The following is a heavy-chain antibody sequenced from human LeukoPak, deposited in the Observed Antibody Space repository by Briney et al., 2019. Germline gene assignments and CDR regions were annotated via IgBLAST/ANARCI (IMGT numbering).Heavy chain of an antibody. Sequence: GGSLRLSCAASGFTFSTYGMHWVRQAPGKRLEWVAVIWYDGSNEFYSDSVKGRFTISRHNSKSTLYLQMNSLRAEDTAVYYCARELGSSGYYPFDYWGQGTLVTVSS. CDR3: ARELGSSGYYPFDY. CDR2: IWYDGSNE. D-gene: IGHD3-22*01. V-gene: IGHV3-33*01. CDR1: GFTFSTYG. J-gene: IGHJ4*02.